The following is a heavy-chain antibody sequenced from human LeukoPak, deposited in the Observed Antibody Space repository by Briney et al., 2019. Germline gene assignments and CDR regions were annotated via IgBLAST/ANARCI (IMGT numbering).Heavy chain of an antibody. CDR3: ARDESSSPGLFAFGRYYYYYYMDV. V-gene: IGHV3-21*01. CDR2: ISSSSSYI. J-gene: IGHJ6*03. D-gene: IGHD3-16*01. Sequence: GGSLRLSCAASGFTLSSYSMNWVRQAPGKGLEWDSSISSSSSYIYYADSVKGRFTISRDNAKNSLYLQMNSLRAEDTAVYYCARDESSSPGLFAFGRYYYYYYMDVWGKGTTVTVSS. CDR1: GFTLSSYS.